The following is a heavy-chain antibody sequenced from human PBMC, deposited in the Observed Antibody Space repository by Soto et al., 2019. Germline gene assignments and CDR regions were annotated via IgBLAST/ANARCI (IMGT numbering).Heavy chain of an antibody. CDR3: ARGGYYDFWSGYDNYYYYYMDV. V-gene: IGHV4-34*01. CDR2: INHSGST. CDR1: GGSFSGYY. D-gene: IGHD3-3*01. Sequence: SETLSLTCAVYGGSFSGYYWSWIRQPPGKGLEWIGEINHSGSTNYNPSLKSRVTISVDTSKNQFSLKLSSVTAADTAVYYCARGGYYDFWSGYDNYYYYYMDVWGKGTTVTVSS. J-gene: IGHJ6*03.